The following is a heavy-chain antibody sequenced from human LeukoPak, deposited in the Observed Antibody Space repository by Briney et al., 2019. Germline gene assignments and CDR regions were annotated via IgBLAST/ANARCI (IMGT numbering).Heavy chain of an antibody. D-gene: IGHD3-22*01. V-gene: IGHV3-23*01. CDR1: GFTFSSYA. Sequence: GGSLRLSCAASGFTFSSYAMSWVRQAPGKGLEWVSSISASGGTTYYADSVKGRFTISRDNSKNTLYLQMNSLRAEDTALYYCAKSDGDYYDSSGPFDYWGQGTLVTVSS. J-gene: IGHJ4*02. CDR2: ISASGGTT. CDR3: AKSDGDYYDSSGPFDY.